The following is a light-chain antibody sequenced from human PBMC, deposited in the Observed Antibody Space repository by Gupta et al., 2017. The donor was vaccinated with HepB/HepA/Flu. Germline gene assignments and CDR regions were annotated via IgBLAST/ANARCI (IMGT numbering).Light chain of an antibody. CDR3: QSYDGSDHVV. CDR1: SGSIPGHY. J-gene: IGLJ2*01. Sequence: FMLTQPHSVSGSPADAVSISCTRSSGSIPGHYVQWYQQRPGSAPTIVVYEDYQRPSGVPDRFSGSIDSSSNSASLTISGLKTEDEADYYCQSYDGSDHVVFGGGSKLTVL. V-gene: IGLV6-57*03. CDR2: EDY.